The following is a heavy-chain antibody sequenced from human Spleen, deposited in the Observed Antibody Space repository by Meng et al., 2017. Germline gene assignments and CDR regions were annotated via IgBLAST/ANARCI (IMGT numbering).Heavy chain of an antibody. Sequence: GGSLRLSCAASGYTFTSYYMHWVRQAPGQGLEWMGIINPSGGSTSYAQKFQGRVTMTRDTSTSTVYMELSSLRSEDTAVYYCARDLAPSADYGGNEGPIDYWGQGTLVTVSS. CDR3: ARDLAPSADYGGNEGPIDY. CDR1: GYTFTSYY. J-gene: IGHJ4*02. D-gene: IGHD4-23*01. V-gene: IGHV1-46*01. CDR2: INPSGGST.